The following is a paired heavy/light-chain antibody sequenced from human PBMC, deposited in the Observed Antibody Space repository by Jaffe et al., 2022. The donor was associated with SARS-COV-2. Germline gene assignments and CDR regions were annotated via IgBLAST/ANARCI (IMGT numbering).Heavy chain of an antibody. CDR3: ARIGGYSGYDWDWYFDL. CDR2: INTKTGNP. J-gene: IGHJ2*01. V-gene: IGHV7-4-1*02. CDR1: GYTFTSYP. D-gene: IGHD5-12*01. Sequence: QVQLVQSGSELKKPGASVKVSCKASGYTFTSYPMNWVRQAPGQGLEWMGWINTKTGNPTYAQGFTGRFVFSLDTSVSTTYLQISSLKAEDTAVYYCARIGGYSGYDWDWYFDLWGRGTLVTVSS.
Light chain of an antibody. V-gene: IGKV1-27*01. CDR3: QKYNSAPRT. J-gene: IGKJ1*01. Sequence: DIQMTQSPSSLSASVGDRVTITCRASQGISNFLAWYQQKPGKVPKLLIYAASTLQLGVPSRFSGSGSGTDFTLTISSLQPEDVATYYCQKYNSAPRTFGQGTKVEIK. CDR2: AAS. CDR1: QGISNF.